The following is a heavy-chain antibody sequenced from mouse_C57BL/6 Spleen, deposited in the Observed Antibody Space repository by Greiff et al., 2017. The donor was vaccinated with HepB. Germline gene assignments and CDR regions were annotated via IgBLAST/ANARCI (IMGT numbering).Heavy chain of an antibody. Sequence: QVHVKQPGAELVMPGASVKLSCKASGYTFTSYWMHWVKQRPGQGLEWIGEIDPSDSYTNYNQKFKGKSTLTVDKSSSTAYMQLSSLTSEDSAVYYCARSGYSNSAWFAYWGQGTLVTVSA. V-gene: IGHV1-69*01. D-gene: IGHD2-5*01. CDR2: IDPSDSYT. J-gene: IGHJ3*01. CDR1: GYTFTSYW. CDR3: ARSGYSNSAWFAY.